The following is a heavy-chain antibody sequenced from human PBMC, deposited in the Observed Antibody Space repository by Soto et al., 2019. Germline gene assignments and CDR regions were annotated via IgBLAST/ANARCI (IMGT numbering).Heavy chain of an antibody. V-gene: IGHV1-18*01. Sequence: QVQLVQSGAEVKKPGASVKVSCKASGYTFTSYGISWVRQAPGQGLEWMGWISAYNGNTNYAQKLQGRVTMTTDTSTSTAYMERRSLRSDDTAVYYCASTYYYDSSGYQGENWFDPWGQGTLVTVSS. D-gene: IGHD3-22*01. CDR3: ASTYYYDSSGYQGENWFDP. CDR2: ISAYNGNT. J-gene: IGHJ5*02. CDR1: GYTFTSYG.